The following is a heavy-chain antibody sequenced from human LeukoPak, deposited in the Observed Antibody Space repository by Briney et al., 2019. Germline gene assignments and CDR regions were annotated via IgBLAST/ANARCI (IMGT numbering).Heavy chain of an antibody. J-gene: IGHJ6*03. Sequence: ASVKVSCKASGYTLTDHYMHWVRQAPGQGLEWMGSINPNNGGTYYSQKFQGRVTVTWDTSISTAYVELQSLRSDDTAVYFCAREEIAYTSSPNYYYYYYMDVWGKGTTVTVSS. V-gene: IGHV1-2*02. CDR1: GYTLTDHY. CDR2: INPNNGGT. CDR3: AREEIAYTSSPNYYYYYYMDV. D-gene: IGHD6-6*01.